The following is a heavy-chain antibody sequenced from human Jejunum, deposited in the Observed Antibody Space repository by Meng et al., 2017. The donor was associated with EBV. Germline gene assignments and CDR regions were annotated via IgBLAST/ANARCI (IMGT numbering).Heavy chain of an antibody. J-gene: IGHJ4*02. CDR1: GFRFSEYA. V-gene: IGHV3-30-3*01. D-gene: IGHD3/OR15-3a*01. Sequence: QVQLVESGGGVVQPGRSLRLSCAVSGFRFSEYAMHWVRQAPGKGLEWVAFISYDGSNANYADSVKGRFTISRDSSKNTLYLQMNSLRAEDTAVYYCVRERTGYSAEYWGPGTPGTVSS. CDR2: ISYDGSNA. CDR3: VRERTGYSAEY.